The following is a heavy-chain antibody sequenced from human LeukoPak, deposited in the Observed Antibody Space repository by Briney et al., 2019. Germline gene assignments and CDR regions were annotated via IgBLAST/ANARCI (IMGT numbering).Heavy chain of an antibody. Sequence: SGTLSLTCGVSGGSIDITNYWSWVRQAPGKGLERIGEISHSGTTNYNPSLRSRVTMFLDRANNQFSLSLTSVTAADSAVYYCTRENRPFCPFAYWGQGVLVTVSS. CDR2: ISHSGTT. D-gene: IGHD2/OR15-2a*01. CDR3: TRENRPFCPFAY. J-gene: IGHJ4*02. V-gene: IGHV4-4*02. CDR1: GGSIDITNY.